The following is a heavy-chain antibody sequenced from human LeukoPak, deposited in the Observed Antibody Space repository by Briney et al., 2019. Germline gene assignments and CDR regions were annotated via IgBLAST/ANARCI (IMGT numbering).Heavy chain of an antibody. J-gene: IGHJ4*02. CDR1: GGSISSSSYY. D-gene: IGHD6-19*01. V-gene: IGHV4-39*01. CDR3: ARRNGRSGARFVDY. Sequence: SETLSLTCTVSGGSISSSSYYWGWIRQPPGKGLEWIGSIYYSGSTYYNPSLKSRVTISVDTSKNQFSLKLSSVTAADTAVYYCARRNGRSGARFVDYWGQGTLVTVSS. CDR2: IYYSGST.